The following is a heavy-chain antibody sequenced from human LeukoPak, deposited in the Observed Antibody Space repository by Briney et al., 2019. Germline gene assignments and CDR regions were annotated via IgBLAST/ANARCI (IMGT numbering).Heavy chain of an antibody. CDR3: AKAQGYCSGGSCYSGEIFDY. CDR2: ISGSGGST. D-gene: IGHD2-15*01. J-gene: IGHJ4*02. CDR1: GFTFSSYA. V-gene: IGHV3-23*01. Sequence: GGSLRLSCAASGFTFSSYAMSWVRQAPGKGLEWVSAISGSGGSTYYADSVKSRFTISRDNSKNTLYLQMNSLRAEDTAVYYCAKAQGYCSGGSCYSGEIFDYWGQGTLVTVSS.